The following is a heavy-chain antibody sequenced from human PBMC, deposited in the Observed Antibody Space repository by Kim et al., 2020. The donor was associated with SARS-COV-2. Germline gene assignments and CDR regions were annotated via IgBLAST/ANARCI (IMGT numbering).Heavy chain of an antibody. CDR3: AGVWSGYGYFDY. D-gene: IGHD3-3*01. CDR1: GGSISSSNW. CDR2: IYHSGST. Sequence: SETLSLTCAVSGGSISSSNWWSWVRQPPGKGLEWIGEIYHSGSTNYNPSLKSRVTISVDKSKNQFSLKLSSVTAADTAVYYCAGVWSGYGYFDYWGQGTLVTVSS. V-gene: IGHV4-4*02. J-gene: IGHJ4*02.